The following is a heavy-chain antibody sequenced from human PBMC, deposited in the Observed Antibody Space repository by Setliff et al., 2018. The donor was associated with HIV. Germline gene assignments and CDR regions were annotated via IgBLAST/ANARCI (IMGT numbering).Heavy chain of an antibody. CDR1: GSTFSTYA. D-gene: IGHD3-10*01. CDR2: VGAVGGPT. J-gene: IGHJ1*01. CDR3: AQAQTSVSGSYYQYLQH. Sequence: LRLSCAASGSTFSTYAMGWVSQAPGKGLEWVSTVGAVGGPTHYAESVKGRFTISRDNAKNSMDLQMNSLRAEDTAVYYCAQAQTSVSGSYYQYLQHWGQGTLVTVSS. V-gene: IGHV3-23*01.